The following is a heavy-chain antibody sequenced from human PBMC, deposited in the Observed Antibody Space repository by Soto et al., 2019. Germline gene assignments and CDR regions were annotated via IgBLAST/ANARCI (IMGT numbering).Heavy chain of an antibody. Sequence: SVKVSCKASGGTFSSYAISWVRQAPGQGLEWMGGIIPIFGTANYAQKFQGRVTMTTDKSTSTAYMELRSLRSDDTAVYYCARDLPIVVVPAAKLWLEKGFGDYWGQGTLVTVSS. D-gene: IGHD2-2*01. CDR2: IIPIFGTA. V-gene: IGHV1-69*05. CDR1: GGTFSSYA. CDR3: ARDLPIVVVPAAKLWLEKGFGDY. J-gene: IGHJ4*02.